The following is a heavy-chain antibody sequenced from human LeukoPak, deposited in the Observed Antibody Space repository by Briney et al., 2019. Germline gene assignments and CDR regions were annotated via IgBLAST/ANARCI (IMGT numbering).Heavy chain of an antibody. CDR2: ISAHSRYI. CDR1: GFTFSDFG. Sequence: GGSLRLSCAASGFTFSDFGMNWVRQAPGKGLEGVSSISAHSRYIYYADSVKGRFTISRDNAQSSLYLQMNSLRAEDSAVYYCARQYYDFWSGFYTADYYFDYWGRGTLVTVSS. CDR3: ARQYYDFWSGFYTADYYFDY. V-gene: IGHV3-21*01. J-gene: IGHJ4*02. D-gene: IGHD3-3*01.